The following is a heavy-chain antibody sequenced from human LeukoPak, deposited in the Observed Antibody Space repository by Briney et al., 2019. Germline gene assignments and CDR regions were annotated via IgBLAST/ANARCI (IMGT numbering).Heavy chain of an antibody. J-gene: IGHJ1*01. Sequence: GGSLRLSCAASGFTFDNYAMNWVRQVPGKGLEWISLISWNSGTIGYADSVKGRFTISRDNANNFLYLQMSSLRAEDTALYYCARAYKDRSLAGKKEFFQHWGQGTLVTVSS. CDR1: GFTFDNYA. V-gene: IGHV3-9*01. CDR2: ISWNSGTI. CDR3: ARAYKDRSLAGKKEFFQH. D-gene: IGHD6-19*01.